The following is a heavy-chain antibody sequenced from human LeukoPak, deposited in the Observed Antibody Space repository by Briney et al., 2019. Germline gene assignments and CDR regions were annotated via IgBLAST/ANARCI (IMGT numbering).Heavy chain of an antibody. CDR2: ISGTGGST. V-gene: IGHV3-23*01. CDR1: GFTFSSCA. D-gene: IGHD1-26*01. J-gene: IGHJ4*02. CDR3: ARYSGSYYYPPAWDL. Sequence: GGSLRLSCAASGFTFSSCAMTWVRQAPGKGLEWVSAISGTGGSTHYADSVKGRFTISRDNSKNTLYLQMNSLRADDTAVYYCARYSGSYYYPPAWDLWGQGTLVTVSS.